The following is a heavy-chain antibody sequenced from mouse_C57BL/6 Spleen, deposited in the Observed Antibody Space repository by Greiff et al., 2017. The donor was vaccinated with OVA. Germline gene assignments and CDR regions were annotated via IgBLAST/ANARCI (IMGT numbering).Heavy chain of an antibody. V-gene: IGHV1-18*01. CDR2: INPNNGGT. CDR3: ARRGYGSSRYYFDY. D-gene: IGHD1-1*01. J-gene: IGHJ2*01. CDR1: GYTFTDYN. Sequence: VQLQQSGPELVKPGASVKIPCKASGYTFTDYNMDWVKQSHGKSLEWIGDINPNNGGTIYNQKFKGKATLTVDKSSSTAYMELRSLTSEDTAVYYCARRGYGSSRYYFDYWGQGTTLTVSS.